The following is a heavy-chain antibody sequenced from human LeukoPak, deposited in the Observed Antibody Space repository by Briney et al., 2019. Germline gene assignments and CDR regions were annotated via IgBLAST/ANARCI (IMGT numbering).Heavy chain of an antibody. J-gene: IGHJ4*02. CDR2: ISGSGGST. Sequence: GGSLRLSCAASGFTFSSYAMSWVRQAPGKGLEWVSAISGSGGSTYYADSVKGRFTISRDNSKNTLYLQMNSLRAEDTAVYYCANPPFGEHYYFDYWGQGTLVTVSS. V-gene: IGHV3-23*01. CDR1: GFTFSSYA. D-gene: IGHD3-10*01. CDR3: ANPPFGEHYYFDY.